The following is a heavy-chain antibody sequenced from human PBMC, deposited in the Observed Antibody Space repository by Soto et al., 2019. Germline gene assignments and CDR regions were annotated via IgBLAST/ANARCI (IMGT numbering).Heavy chain of an antibody. CDR2: ISSSGSTI. Sequence: QVQLVESGGGLVKPGGSLRLSCAASGFTFSDYYMSWIRQAPGKGLEWVSYISSSGSTIYYADSVKGRFTISRDNAKNSLYLQMNRLRGEDTAVYYCAAYYCGSGSYLPPAGGFAYWGQGTLVTFSS. J-gene: IGHJ4*02. CDR3: AAYYCGSGSYLPPAGGFAY. D-gene: IGHD3-10*01. V-gene: IGHV3-11*01. CDR1: GFTFSDYY.